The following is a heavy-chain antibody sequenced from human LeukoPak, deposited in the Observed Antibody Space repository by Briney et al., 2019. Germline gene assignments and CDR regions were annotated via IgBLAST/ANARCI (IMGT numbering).Heavy chain of an antibody. J-gene: IGHJ4*02. CDR2: INPSGGSA. CDR3: ARVSGYCTNGVCYDPFDY. V-gene: IGHV1-46*01. CDR1: GYAFTSYG. D-gene: IGHD2-8*01. Sequence: ASVKVSCKASGYAFTSYGISWVRQAPGQGLEWMGKINPSGGSASYAQKFQGRVTMTRDTSTSTVYMELSSLRSDDTAVHYCARVSGYCTNGVCYDPFDYWGQGTLVTVSS.